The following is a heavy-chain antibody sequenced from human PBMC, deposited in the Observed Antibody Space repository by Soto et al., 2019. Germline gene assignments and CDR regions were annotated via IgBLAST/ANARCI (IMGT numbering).Heavy chain of an antibody. CDR2: INAGNGNT. CDR3: ARASPRGRYFDWLIFPLGH. CDR1: GGTFSSYG. Sequence: ASVKVSCKASGGTFSSYGISWVRQAPGQRLEWMGWINAGNGNTKYSQKFQGRLTISRDTAKNSLYLQMNSLRAEDTALYFCARASPRGRYFDWLIFPLGHWGRGTLVTVSS. V-gene: IGHV1-3*01. J-gene: IGHJ4*02. D-gene: IGHD3-9*01.